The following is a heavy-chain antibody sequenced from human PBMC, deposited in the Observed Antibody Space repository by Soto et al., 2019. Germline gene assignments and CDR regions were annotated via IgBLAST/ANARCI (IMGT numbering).Heavy chain of an antibody. J-gene: IGHJ4*02. Sequence: QVQLQESGPGLVKPSQTLSLTCTVSGGSISSGGYYWSWIRQHPGKGLEWIGYIYYSGSTYYNPSLKSRVTISVDTSKNQCSLKLSSVTAADTAVYYCAREGAGVPSMYYFDYWGQGTLVTVSS. D-gene: IGHD3-3*01. CDR3: AREGAGVPSMYYFDY. CDR1: GGSISSGGYY. CDR2: IYYSGST. V-gene: IGHV4-31*03.